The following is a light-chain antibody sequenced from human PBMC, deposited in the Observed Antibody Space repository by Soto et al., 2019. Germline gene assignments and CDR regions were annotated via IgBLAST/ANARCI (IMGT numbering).Light chain of an antibody. CDR3: SSYTSSSTYWV. J-gene: IGLJ3*02. CDR2: EVS. V-gene: IGLV1-40*01. CDR1: SSNIGAGYD. Sequence: QSVLTQPPSVSGAPGQRVTISCTGSSSNIGAGYDVHWYQQLPGTAPKLMIYEVSNRPSGVSNRFSGSKSGNTASLTISGLQAEDEADYYCSSYTSSSTYWVFGGGTKLTVL.